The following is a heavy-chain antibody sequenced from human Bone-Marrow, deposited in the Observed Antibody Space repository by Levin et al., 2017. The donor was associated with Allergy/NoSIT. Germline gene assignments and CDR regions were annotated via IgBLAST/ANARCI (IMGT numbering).Heavy chain of an antibody. CDR2: IKSKYEGEIR. CDR3: ATTNYNFWSGYGHYDMDV. J-gene: IGHJ6*02. CDR1: GFTFTNAW. V-gene: IGHV3-15*01. Sequence: PGGSLRLSCAASGFTFTNAWMNWVRQAPGKGLEWVGRIKSKYEGEIRDHAASVKGRFTISRDDSKNTLYLEMNSRKSEDTGVYYCATTNYNFWSGYGHYDMDVWGQGTTVTVSS. D-gene: IGHD3-3*01.